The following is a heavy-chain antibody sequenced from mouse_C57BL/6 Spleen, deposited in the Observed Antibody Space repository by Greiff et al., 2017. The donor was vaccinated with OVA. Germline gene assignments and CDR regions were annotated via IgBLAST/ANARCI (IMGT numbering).Heavy chain of an antibody. Sequence: EVQRVESEGGLVQPGSSMKLSCTASGFTFSDYYMAWVRQVPEKGLEWVANINYDGSSTYYLDSLKSRFIISRDNAKNILYLQMSSLKSEDTATYYCAREDYGSSSWYFDVWGTGTTVTVSS. CDR1: GFTFSDYY. V-gene: IGHV5-16*01. D-gene: IGHD1-1*01. CDR3: AREDYGSSSWYFDV. J-gene: IGHJ1*03. CDR2: INYDGSST.